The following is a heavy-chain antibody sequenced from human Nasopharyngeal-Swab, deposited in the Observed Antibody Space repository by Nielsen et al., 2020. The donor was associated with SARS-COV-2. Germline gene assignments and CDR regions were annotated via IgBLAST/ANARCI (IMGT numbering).Heavy chain of an antibody. V-gene: IGHV3-23*01. Sequence: GESLKISCTASGFTFSNHGMSWVRQAPGKGLEWVSSISASGTYTYYADSVKGRFTISRDNSKNTLYLQMNSLRAEDTAVYYCAKGGVSVYGDSYYFDFWGQGSLVTVSS. J-gene: IGHJ4*02. CDR3: AKGGVSVYGDSYYFDF. CDR2: ISASGTYT. CDR1: GFTFSNHG. D-gene: IGHD4-17*01.